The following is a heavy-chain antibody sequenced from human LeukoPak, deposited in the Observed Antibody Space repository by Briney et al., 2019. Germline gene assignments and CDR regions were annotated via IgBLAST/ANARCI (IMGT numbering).Heavy chain of an antibody. CDR2: INTNSGGT. CDR3: ARVAYYYDRSGYYFQGNYYYYYMDV. J-gene: IGHJ6*03. D-gene: IGHD3-22*01. Sequence: ASVTLSFTSSGYTFTVYNMHWGWHAHGPGLGRVGWINTNSGGTNNSHTFPGRVTITRDTSISTAYMELSMLRSDDTAVYYCARVAYYYDRSGYYFQGNYYYYYMDVWGKGTTLTDS. V-gene: IGHV1-2*02. CDR1: GYTFTVYN.